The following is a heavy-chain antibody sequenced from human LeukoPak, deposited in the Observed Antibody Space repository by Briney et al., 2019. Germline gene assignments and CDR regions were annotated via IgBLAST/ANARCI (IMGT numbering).Heavy chain of an antibody. CDR3: ARDDSGLDV. D-gene: IGHD6-19*01. CDR2: IRIKANRYTT. V-gene: IGHV3-72*01. J-gene: IGHJ4*02. CDR1: GFRFSDHY. Sequence: GGSLRLSCAASGFRFSDHYMDWVRQSPGKGREWVGRIRIKANRYTTEYAPSVKGRFTVSRDDSNNFLYLQMNSLVTEDTAVYYCARDDSGLDVWGQGTQVTVSS.